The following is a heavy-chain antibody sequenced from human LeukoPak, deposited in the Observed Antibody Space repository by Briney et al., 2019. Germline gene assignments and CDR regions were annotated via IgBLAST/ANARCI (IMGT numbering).Heavy chain of an antibody. CDR3: AKEGSTVARRPPFDY. J-gene: IGHJ4*02. CDR2: IGGGGAST. CDR1: GFTFSNYA. Sequence: PGGSLRLSCAASGFTFSNYAMSWVRQAPGKGLEWVSAIGGGGASTYYADSVKGRFTISRDNSKNTLYLQISSLSAEDTAVYYCAKEGSTVARRPPFDYWGQGTLVTVSS. V-gene: IGHV3-23*01. D-gene: IGHD2-15*01.